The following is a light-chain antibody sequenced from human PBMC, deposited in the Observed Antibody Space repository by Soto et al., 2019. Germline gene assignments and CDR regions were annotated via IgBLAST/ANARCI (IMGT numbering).Light chain of an antibody. CDR1: SSNIGNNY. J-gene: IGLJ1*01. CDR2: DSD. V-gene: IGLV1-51*01. Sequence: QSVLTQPPSVSAAPGQKVTVSCSGSSSNIGNNYVSWYQHLPGTAPKLLIYDSDSRPSGIPDRFSGSKSGTSATLGITGLQTGDEADYYCGTWDSSLNVFVFGTGTKLTV. CDR3: GTWDSSLNVFV.